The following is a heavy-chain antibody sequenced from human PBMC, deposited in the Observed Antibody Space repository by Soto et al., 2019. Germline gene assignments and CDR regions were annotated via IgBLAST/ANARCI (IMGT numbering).Heavy chain of an antibody. D-gene: IGHD2-2*01. CDR1: GFTLNNAW. CDR3: TTLRRYQAGFDP. V-gene: IGHV3-15*01. Sequence: EVQLVESGGGLVNPGGSLRLSCAVSGFTLNNAWMSWVRQAPGKGLEWVGRIKRKTDGGTRDYAAPVKGRFTISRDDSKNTLYLQINSLKTEDTAVYFCTTLRRYQAGFDPWGQGTLVTVSS. J-gene: IGHJ5*02. CDR2: IKRKTDGGTR.